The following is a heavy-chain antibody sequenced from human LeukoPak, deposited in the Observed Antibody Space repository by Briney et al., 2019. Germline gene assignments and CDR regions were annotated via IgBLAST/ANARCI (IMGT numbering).Heavy chain of an antibody. V-gene: IGHV3-23*01. CDR1: GFTFSSYG. J-gene: IGHJ4*02. Sequence: GGSLRLSCAASGFTFSSYGMHWVRQAPGQGLEWVSAISGSGGSTYYADSVKGRFTISRDNSKNTLYLQMNSLRAEDTAVYYCTLQTRRPFDYWGQGTLVTVSS. CDR3: TLQTRRPFDY. D-gene: IGHD6-25*01. CDR2: ISGSGGST.